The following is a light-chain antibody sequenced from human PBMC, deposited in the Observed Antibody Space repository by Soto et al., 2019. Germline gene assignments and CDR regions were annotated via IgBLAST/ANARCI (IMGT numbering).Light chain of an antibody. J-gene: IGLJ1*01. V-gene: IGLV2-8*01. Sequence: QSALTQPPSASGSPGQSVTISCTGTSRDVGAYNYVSWYQQRPGKAPKLIIYEVSNRPSGVPDRFSASKSGNTASLTVSGLQAEDEAAYYCSSWTSSVPYVFGSGTKLTVL. CDR1: SRDVGAYNY. CDR3: SSWTSSVPYV. CDR2: EVS.